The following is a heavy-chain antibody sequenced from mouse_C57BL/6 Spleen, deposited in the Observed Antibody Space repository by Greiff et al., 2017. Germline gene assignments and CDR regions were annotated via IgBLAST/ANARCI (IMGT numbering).Heavy chain of an antibody. Sequence: EVHLVESGGGLVKPGGSLKLSCAASGFTFSSYAMSWVRQTPEKRLEWVATISDGGSYTYYPDNVKGRFTISRDNAKNNLYLQMSQLKSEDTAMYYCAREAVTGTSGAMDYWGQGTSVTVSS. D-gene: IGHD4-1*01. CDR3: AREAVTGTSGAMDY. V-gene: IGHV5-4*01. CDR2: ISDGGSYT. J-gene: IGHJ4*01. CDR1: GFTFSSYA.